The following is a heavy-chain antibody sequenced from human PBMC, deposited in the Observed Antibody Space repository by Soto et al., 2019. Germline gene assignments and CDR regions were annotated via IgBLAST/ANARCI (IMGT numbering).Heavy chain of an antibody. D-gene: IGHD3-22*01. CDR3: AAQGSYDSSGYDAFDI. Sequence: QVQLVQSGAEVKKPGASVKVSCKASGYTFTGYYMHWVRQAPGQGLEWMGWINPNSGGTNYAQKFQGWVTMTRDTSISTAYMELSRLRSDDTAVYYCAAQGSYDSSGYDAFDIWGQGTMVTVSS. V-gene: IGHV1-2*04. CDR1: GYTFTGYY. CDR2: INPNSGGT. J-gene: IGHJ3*02.